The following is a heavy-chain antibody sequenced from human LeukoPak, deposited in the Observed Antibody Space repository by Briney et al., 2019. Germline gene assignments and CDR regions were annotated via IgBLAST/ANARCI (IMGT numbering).Heavy chain of an antibody. D-gene: IGHD3-22*01. CDR1: GGSFSGYY. J-gene: IGHJ5*02. CDR2: IYYTGST. V-gene: IGHV4-59*01. CDR3: ARALNYYDSSGYSTNLDP. Sequence: SETLSLTCAVYGGSFSGYYWSWIRQPPGKGLEWIGYIYYTGSTNYNPSLKSRVTISVDTSKNQFSLKLSSVTTADTAVYYCARALNYYDSSGYSTNLDPWGQGTLVTVSS.